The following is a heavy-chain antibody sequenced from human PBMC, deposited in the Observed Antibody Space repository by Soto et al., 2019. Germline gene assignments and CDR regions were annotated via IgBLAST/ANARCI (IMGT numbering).Heavy chain of an antibody. D-gene: IGHD2-8*02. V-gene: IGHV1-18*04. CDR1: GYTFSNYD. J-gene: IGHJ4*02. CDR2: VSNKNGVT. Sequence: ASVKVSCKTSGYTFSNYDFSWVRQAPGQGLEWMGWVSNKNGVTNYAEKFRDRVTMTTGTSTNTIYMELRSLRSDDTAVYFCARERLNTGWYGFDHWGQGTQVTVS. CDR3: ARERLNTGWYGFDH.